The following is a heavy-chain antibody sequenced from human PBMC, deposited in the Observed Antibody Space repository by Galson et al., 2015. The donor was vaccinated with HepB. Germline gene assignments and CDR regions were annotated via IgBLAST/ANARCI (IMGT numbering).Heavy chain of an antibody. V-gene: IGHV3-23*01. CDR3: AKNWTDYDFRRYYYYGMDV. Sequence: SLRLSCAASEFAFSDYDMNWVRQAPGKGLEWVSGISGSGGSRYYADSVKGRSTISRDNSKNMLYLQMNSLRVEDTAVYYCAKNWTDYDFRRYYYYGMDVWGQGTTVTVSS. CDR1: EFAFSDYD. CDR2: ISGSGGSR. J-gene: IGHJ6*02. D-gene: IGHD3-3*01.